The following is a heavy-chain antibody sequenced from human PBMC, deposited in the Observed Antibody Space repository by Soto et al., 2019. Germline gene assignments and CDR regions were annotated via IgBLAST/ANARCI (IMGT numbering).Heavy chain of an antibody. V-gene: IGHV4-31*03. J-gene: IGHJ5*01. CDR2: IYYSGST. CDR3: ATYDSSDYYSGSPIGWFDP. D-gene: IGHD3-22*01. CDR1: GGSISSGGYY. Sequence: QVQLQESGPGLVKPSQTLSLTCTVSGGSISSGGYYWSWIRQHPGKGLEWIGYIYYSGSTYYNPSPKRRVTISVDTSKNQFSLKLSSVTAADTAVYYCATYDSSDYYSGSPIGWFDPWGQGTLVTVSS.